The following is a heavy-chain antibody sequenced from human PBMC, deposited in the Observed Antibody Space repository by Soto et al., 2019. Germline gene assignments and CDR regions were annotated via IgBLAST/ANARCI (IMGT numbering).Heavy chain of an antibody. CDR2: ISWNSGSI. D-gene: IGHD3-9*01. Sequence: GGSLRLSCAASGFTFDDYAMHWVRQAPGKGLEWVSGISWNSGSIGYADSVEGRFTISRDNAKNSLYLQMNSLRAEDTALYYCAKDIGSLEGKTGYYAFDIWGQGTMVTVSS. V-gene: IGHV3-9*01. CDR3: AKDIGSLEGKTGYYAFDI. CDR1: GFTFDDYA. J-gene: IGHJ3*02.